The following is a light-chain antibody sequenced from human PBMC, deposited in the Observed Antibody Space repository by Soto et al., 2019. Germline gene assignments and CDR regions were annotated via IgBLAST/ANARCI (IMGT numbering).Light chain of an antibody. J-gene: IGKJ4*01. CDR2: DAF. CDR3: LQRGDWPPS. CDR1: QSVSSSY. Sequence: EIVLTQSPGTLSLSPGERATLSCRASQSVSSSYLAWYQQKPGQAPRLLIYDAFNRAPGIPARFSGSGSGTDFSLTISSLEPEDFAVYYCLQRGDWPPSFGGGTKVEI. V-gene: IGKV3D-20*02.